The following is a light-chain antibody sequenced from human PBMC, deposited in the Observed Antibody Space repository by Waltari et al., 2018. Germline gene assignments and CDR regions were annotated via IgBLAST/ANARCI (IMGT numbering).Light chain of an antibody. V-gene: IGLV2-14*01. CDR2: EVR. CDR1: SSYVGGYNY. Sequence: QSALTQPASVSGSPGQSITISCTGTSSYVGGYNYVSWYQQHPGKAPKLMIYEVRNRPSGVSNRFSGSKSGNTASLTISGLQAEDEADYYCSSYTSSSTLVFGTGTKVTVL. CDR3: SSYTSSSTLV. J-gene: IGLJ1*01.